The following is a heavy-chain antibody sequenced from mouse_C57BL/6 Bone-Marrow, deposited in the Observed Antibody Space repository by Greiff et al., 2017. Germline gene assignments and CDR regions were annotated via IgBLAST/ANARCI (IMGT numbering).Heavy chain of an antibody. CDR3: ARGGDYDGGGYFDY. CDR2: IDPTSGGT. D-gene: IGHD2-4*01. V-gene: IGHV1-72*01. Sequence: QVQLQQPGAELVKPGASVKLSCKASGYTFTSYWMHWVKQRPGRGLEWIGRIDPTSGGTKYNEKFKSKATLTVDNPSSTAYMQLSSLTSEDSAVYYCARGGDYDGGGYFDYWGQGTTLTVSS. CDR1: GYTFTSYW. J-gene: IGHJ2*01.